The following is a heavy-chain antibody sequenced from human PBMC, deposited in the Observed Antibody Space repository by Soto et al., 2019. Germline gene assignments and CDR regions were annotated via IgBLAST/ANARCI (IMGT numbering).Heavy chain of an antibody. V-gene: IGHV4-30-4*01. Sequence: SETLSLTCSVSGDSISTVDYFWAWIRQPPGQALEYIGYIYKSATTYYNPSSESRVAISLDTSKSQFSLNVTSVTAADTAVYFCARGRYCLTGRCFPNWFDSWGQGTLVTVSS. CDR3: ARGRYCLTGRCFPNWFDS. D-gene: IGHD2-15*01. CDR1: GDSISTVDYF. CDR2: IYKSATT. J-gene: IGHJ5*01.